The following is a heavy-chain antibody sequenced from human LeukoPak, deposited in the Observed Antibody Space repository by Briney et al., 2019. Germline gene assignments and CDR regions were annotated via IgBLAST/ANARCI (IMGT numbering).Heavy chain of an antibody. CDR1: GGSFSSYY. Sequence: SETLSLTCAVYGGSFSSYYWSWIRQPPGKGLEWIGYIYYSGSTNYNPSLKSRVTISVDTSKNQFSLKLSSVTAADTAVYYCARARYYGSGLFDYWGQGTLVTVSS. J-gene: IGHJ4*02. CDR3: ARARYYGSGLFDY. V-gene: IGHV4-59*01. CDR2: IYYSGST. D-gene: IGHD3-10*01.